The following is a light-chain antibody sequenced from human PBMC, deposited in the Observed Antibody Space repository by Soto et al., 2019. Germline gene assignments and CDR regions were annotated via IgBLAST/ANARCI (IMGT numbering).Light chain of an antibody. V-gene: IGKV1-39*01. CDR3: QQSYSTPYT. CDR2: AAS. Sequence: DIQMTQSPSSLSASVGDRVTITCRASQSISSYLNWYQQKPGKAPKLLIYAASSLQSGVPSRFSGSGSGTDFTRTIGSLQPEGFAAYYCQQSYSTPYTFGQGTELEIK. J-gene: IGKJ2*01. CDR1: QSISSY.